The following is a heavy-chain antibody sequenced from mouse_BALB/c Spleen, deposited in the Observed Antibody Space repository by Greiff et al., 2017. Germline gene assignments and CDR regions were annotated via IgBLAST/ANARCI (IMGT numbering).Heavy chain of an antibody. D-gene: IGHD2-1*01. CDR2: INPSSGYT. CDR1: GYTFTSYT. CDR3: ARYYGNYFAMDY. V-gene: IGHV1-4*01. J-gene: IGHJ4*01. Sequence: QVQLKESGAELARPGASVKMSCKASGYTFTSYTMHWVKQRPGQGLEWIGYINPSSGYTNYNQKFKDKATLTADKSSSTAYMQLSSLTSEDSAVYYCARYYGNYFAMDYWGQGTSVTVSS.